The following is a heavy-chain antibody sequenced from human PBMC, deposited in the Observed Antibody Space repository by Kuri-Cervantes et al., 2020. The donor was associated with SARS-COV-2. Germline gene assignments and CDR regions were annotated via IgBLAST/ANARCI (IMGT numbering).Heavy chain of an antibody. J-gene: IGHJ3*02. CDR3: AKDLGGYDRGAFDI. V-gene: IGHV3-30-3*01. CDR2: ISYDGSNK. D-gene: IGHD5-12*01. Sequence: GESLKISCAASGFTFSSYAMHWVRQAPGKGLEWVAVISYDGSNKYYADSVKGRFTISRDNSKNTRYLQMNSLRAEDTAVYYCAKDLGGYDRGAFDIWGQGTMVTVSS. CDR1: GFTFSSYA.